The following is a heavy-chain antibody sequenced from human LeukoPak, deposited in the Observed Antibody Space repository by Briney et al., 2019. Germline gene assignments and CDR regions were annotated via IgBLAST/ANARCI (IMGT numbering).Heavy chain of an antibody. CDR3: ARGRGAEVGAARPRRRYYYYMDV. Sequence: GASVKVSCKASGYTFTSYDINWVRQATGQGLEWMGWMNPNSGSTGYAQKFQGRVTITRNTSISTAYMELSSLRSEDAAVYYCARGRGAEVGAARPRRRYYYYMDVWGKGTTVTVSS. D-gene: IGHD6-6*01. CDR1: GYTFTSYD. J-gene: IGHJ6*03. V-gene: IGHV1-8*01. CDR2: MNPNSGST.